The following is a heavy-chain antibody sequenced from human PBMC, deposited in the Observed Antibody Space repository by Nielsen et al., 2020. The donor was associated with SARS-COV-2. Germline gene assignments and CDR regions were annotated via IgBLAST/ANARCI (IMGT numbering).Heavy chain of an antibody. CDR3: ARDYLSGWYPYYYYGMDV. CDR2: ISYDGSNK. CDR1: GFTFSSYG. Sequence: GESLKISCAASGFTFSSYGMHWVRQAPGKGLEWVAVISYDGSNKYYADSVKGRFTISRDNSKNTLYLQMNSQRAEDTAVYYCARDYLSGWYPYYYYGMDVWGQGTTVTVSS. D-gene: IGHD6-19*01. V-gene: IGHV3-30*03. J-gene: IGHJ6*02.